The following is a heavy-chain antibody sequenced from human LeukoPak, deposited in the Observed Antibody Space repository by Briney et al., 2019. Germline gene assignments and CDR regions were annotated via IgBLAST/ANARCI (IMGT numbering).Heavy chain of an antibody. V-gene: IGHV4-59*01. Sequence: SETLSLTYSVSGGSISSYSWSWIRQPPGKGLEWIGYIYYSGTTNYNPSLKSRVTISVDTSKNQSSLKLSPVTAADTAVYYCARGIMGPTPYFDYWGQGTLVTVS. D-gene: IGHD1-26*01. J-gene: IGHJ4*02. CDR1: GGSISSYS. CDR2: IYYSGTT. CDR3: ARGIMGPTPYFDY.